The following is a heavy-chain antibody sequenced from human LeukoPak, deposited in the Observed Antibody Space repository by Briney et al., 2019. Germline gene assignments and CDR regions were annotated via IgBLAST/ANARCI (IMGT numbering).Heavy chain of an antibody. CDR2: IVYSGST. J-gene: IGHJ3*01. V-gene: IGHV4-59*08. D-gene: IGHD5-24*01. CDR1: GGSISSYY. CDR3: ARHREMDSYDAFDV. Sequence: SESLSLTCTVSGGSISSYYWRWIRQPPGKGLEWIGFIVYSGSTNYNPSLKSRVTISIDTSNNQLSVKLSSVTAADTAVYYCARHREMDSYDAFDVWGQGTMVTVSS.